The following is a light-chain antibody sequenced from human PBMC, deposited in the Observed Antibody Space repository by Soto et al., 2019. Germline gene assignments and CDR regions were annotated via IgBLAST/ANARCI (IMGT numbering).Light chain of an antibody. J-gene: IGLJ1*01. CDR2: DVT. CDR1: SSDVGAYDY. CDR3: CSYAGSPYV. V-gene: IGLV2-11*01. Sequence: QSALTQPRSVSGSPGQSVAISCTGTSSDVGAYDYVSWYQQHPGKAPKLMIYDVTKRPSGVPDRFSGSKSGNTASLTISGLQPEDESDYYCCSYAGSPYVFGTGTKRTVL.